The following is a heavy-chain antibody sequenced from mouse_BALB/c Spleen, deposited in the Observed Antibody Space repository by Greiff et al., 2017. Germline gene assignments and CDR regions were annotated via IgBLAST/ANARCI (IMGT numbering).Heavy chain of an antibody. D-gene: IGHD2-4*01. CDR1: GYSFTGYF. CDR3: ARRDDYDGENAMDY. J-gene: IGHJ4*01. CDR2: INPYNGDT. V-gene: IGHV1-20*02. Sequence: VQLQQSGPELVKPGASVKISCKASGYSFTGYFMNWVMQSHGKSLEWIGRINPYNGDTFYNQKFKGKATLTVDKSSSTAHMELRSLASEDSAVYYCARRDDYDGENAMDYWGQGTSVTVSS.